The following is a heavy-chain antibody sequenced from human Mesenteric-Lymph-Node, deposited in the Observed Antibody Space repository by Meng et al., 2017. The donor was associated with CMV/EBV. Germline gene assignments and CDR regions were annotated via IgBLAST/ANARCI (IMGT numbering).Heavy chain of an antibody. CDR3: ARNHPLRGWFDP. CDR2: TYYSGST. J-gene: IGHJ5*02. V-gene: IGHV4-31*03. CDR1: GGSISRGVYY. Sequence: TVSGGSISRGVYYWNWVRQHPGKGLEWIGYTYYSGSTYSNPSLKSRVTISLDTSKNQFSLRLISVTAADTAVYYCARNHPLRGWFDPWGQGTLVTVSS. D-gene: IGHD1-14*01.